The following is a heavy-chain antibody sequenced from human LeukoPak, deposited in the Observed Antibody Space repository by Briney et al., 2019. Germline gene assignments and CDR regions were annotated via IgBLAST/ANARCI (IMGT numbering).Heavy chain of an antibody. J-gene: IGHJ4*02. Sequence: SETLSLTCTVSGDSISGTFYWTWIRQPAGKGLEWIGRVYASGNTNYNPSLKSRVTISVDTSKNQFSLNLDSVTAADTAVYYCARAKSWLPFDSWGLGTLVTVSS. D-gene: IGHD5-24*01. CDR2: VYASGNT. V-gene: IGHV4-61*02. CDR3: ARAKSWLPFDS. CDR1: GDSISGTFY.